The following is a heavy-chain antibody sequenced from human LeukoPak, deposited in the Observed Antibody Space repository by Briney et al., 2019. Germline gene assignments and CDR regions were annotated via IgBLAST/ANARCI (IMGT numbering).Heavy chain of an antibody. CDR3: ARGTHTSNYGYYFDS. J-gene: IGHJ4*02. Sequence: ASVKVSCKASGYTFTSYYIHWVRQAPGQGLEWMGIINPSGGSTSYAQKFRGRVTMTGDTSTSSVYMNLSSLRYEDTAIYYCARGTHTSNYGYYFDSWGQGTLVTVSS. CDR2: INPSGGST. D-gene: IGHD2-2*01. V-gene: IGHV1-46*01. CDR1: GYTFTSYY.